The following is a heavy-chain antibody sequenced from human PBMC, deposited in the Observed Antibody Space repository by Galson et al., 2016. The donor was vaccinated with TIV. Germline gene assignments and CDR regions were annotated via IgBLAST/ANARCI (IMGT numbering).Heavy chain of an antibody. J-gene: IGHJ6*02. V-gene: IGHV2-70*11. CDR1: GFSLSRSRMC. CDR2: IDGDDDT. CDR3: ARASSDYFYNYGMDV. D-gene: IGHD6-19*01. Sequence: PALVKPTQTLTLTCTFSGFSLSRSRMCVTWMRQPPGKALEWLARIDGDDDTYYNNFLATRLFITKDTSRNQVVLPLTNLDPADTATYYCARASSDYFYNYGMDVWGQRTTVTVS.